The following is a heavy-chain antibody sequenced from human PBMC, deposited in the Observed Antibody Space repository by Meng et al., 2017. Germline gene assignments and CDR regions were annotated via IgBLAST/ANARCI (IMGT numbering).Heavy chain of an antibody. Sequence: QEQMWKLWAALKKAGSQVTLSCKTAGGTFSRYANSWVRQASVQVLEWLGGIIPIFGTANYARKFQGRVTIVADKSSSTGFIELSSLRSEDTAVYYGARVDRNDVADFDYWGQGTLVTVSS. CDR3: ARVDRNDVADFDY. CDR2: IIPIFGTA. D-gene: IGHD1-1*01. J-gene: IGHJ4*02. CDR1: GGTFSRYA. V-gene: IGHV1-69*06.